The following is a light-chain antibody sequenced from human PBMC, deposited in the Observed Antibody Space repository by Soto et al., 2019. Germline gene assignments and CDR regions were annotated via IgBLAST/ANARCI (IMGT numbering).Light chain of an antibody. CDR3: QQYGSAPYT. V-gene: IGKV3-20*01. J-gene: IGKJ2*01. Sequence: ETVVTQSPGTLSLSPGEGATLSCRASQSVDSRYLAWYQQKPGQAPRLLIHGTSNRASGIPDRFSGSGSGTDFTLTISRLETEDFAVYYCQQYGSAPYTCGQGTTLEFK. CDR1: QSVDSRY. CDR2: GTS.